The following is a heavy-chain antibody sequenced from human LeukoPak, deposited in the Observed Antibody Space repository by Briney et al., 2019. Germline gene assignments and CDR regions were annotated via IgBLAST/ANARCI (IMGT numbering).Heavy chain of an antibody. V-gene: IGHV1-69*13. J-gene: IGHJ6*03. CDR1: RGTFSSYT. CDR3: ARDNFLDIVAYKVPSRDYYYYMDV. CDR2: IIPIFGTA. D-gene: IGHD5-12*01. Sequence: ASVKVSCKASRGTFSSYTISWVRQAPGQGLEWMGGIIPIFGTANYAQKFQGRVTITADESTSTAYMELSSLRSEDTAVYYCARDNFLDIVAYKVPSRDYYYYMDVWGKGTTVTVSS.